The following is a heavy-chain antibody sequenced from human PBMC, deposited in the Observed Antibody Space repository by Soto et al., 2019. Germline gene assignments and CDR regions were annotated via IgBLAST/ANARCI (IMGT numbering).Heavy chain of an antibody. CDR2: ISTTGNT. J-gene: IGHJ4*02. V-gene: IGHV4-4*07. CDR3: EGESGENWSYEAY. D-gene: IGHD1-7*01. Sequence: SETLSIACPVSGYTITSFSWNWIRQSAGKGLEWIGRISTTGNTHYNPSLESRVTMSLDTSKNQFSLKLTSVTAADTAVYYCEGESGENWSYEAYWGQGTLVTVSS. CDR1: GYTITSFS.